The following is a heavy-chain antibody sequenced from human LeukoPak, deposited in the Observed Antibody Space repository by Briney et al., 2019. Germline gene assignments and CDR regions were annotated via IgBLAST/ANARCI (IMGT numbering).Heavy chain of an antibody. V-gene: IGHV3-48*04. D-gene: IGHD3-3*01. CDR1: GFTFSSYS. Sequence: GGSLRLSCAASGFTFSSYSMNWVRQAPGKGLEWVSYISSSGSTVYYAGSVKGRFTISRDNAKNSLYLQMNSLRAEDTAVYYCARETYDFWSGYYTGINWFDPWGQGTLVTVSS. CDR2: ISSSGSTV. CDR3: ARETYDFWSGYYTGINWFDP. J-gene: IGHJ5*02.